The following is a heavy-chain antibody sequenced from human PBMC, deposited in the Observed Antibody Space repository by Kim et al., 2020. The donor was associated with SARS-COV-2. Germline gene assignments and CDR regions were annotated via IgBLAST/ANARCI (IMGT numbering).Heavy chain of an antibody. CDR2: IYPGDSDT. D-gene: IGHD3-9*01. J-gene: IGHJ6*02. Sequence: GESLKISCKGSGYSFTSYWIGWVRHMPGKGLEWMGIIYPGDSDTRYSPSFQGQVTISADKSISTAYLQWSSLKASDTAMYYCARHILSDGTGYYSYYYGMDVWGQGTTVTVSS. CDR3: ARHILSDGTGYYSYYYGMDV. V-gene: IGHV5-51*01. CDR1: GYSFTSYW.